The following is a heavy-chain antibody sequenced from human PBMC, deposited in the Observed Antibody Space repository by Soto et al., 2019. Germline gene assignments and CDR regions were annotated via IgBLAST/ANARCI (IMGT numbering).Heavy chain of an antibody. CDR2: MNPNSGNT. CDR3: ARRGFSSSWGYWDFDL. J-gene: IGHJ2*01. CDR1: GYTFTSYD. Sequence: QVQLVQSGAEVKKPGASVKVSCKASGYTFTSYDINWVRQATGQGLEWMGWMNPNSGNTGYAQKLQGRVPRTRNTSVGTAYRELSRLRSEATAVYFCARRGFSSSWGYWDFDLWGRGTRVTVSS. V-gene: IGHV1-8*01. D-gene: IGHD6-13*01.